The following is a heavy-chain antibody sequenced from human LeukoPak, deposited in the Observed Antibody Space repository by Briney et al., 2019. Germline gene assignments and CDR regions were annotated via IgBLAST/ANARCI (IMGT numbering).Heavy chain of an antibody. CDR3: AREEDYVWSD. D-gene: IGHD3-16*01. CDR1: GDSVSCNSVA. V-gene: IGHV6-1*01. CDR2: AYYRSMWYN. J-gene: IGHJ4*01. Sequence: SQTLSLTCAISGDSVSCNSVAWNWIRQSPSRGLEWLGGAYYRSMWYNDYAVSLQSRITINPDTSNNQFSLHLNSVTPEDTAVYYCAREEDYVWSDWGHGILVTVSS.